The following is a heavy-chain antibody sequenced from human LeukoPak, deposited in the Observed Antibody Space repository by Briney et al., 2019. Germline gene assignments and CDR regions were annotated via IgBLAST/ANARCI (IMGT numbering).Heavy chain of an antibody. J-gene: IGHJ4*02. CDR1: GFTFSSYW. V-gene: IGHV3-30-3*01. CDR3: ARGRAYGDGSYFDY. D-gene: IGHD3-16*01. Sequence: GGSLRLSCAASGFTFSSYWMSWVRQAPGKGLERVAVISYDGSNKYYADSVKGRFTISRDNSKNTLYLQMNSLRAEDTAVYYCARGRAYGDGSYFDYWGQGTLVTVSS. CDR2: ISYDGSNK.